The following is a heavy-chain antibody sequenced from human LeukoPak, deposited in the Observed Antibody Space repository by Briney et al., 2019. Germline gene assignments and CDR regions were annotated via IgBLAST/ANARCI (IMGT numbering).Heavy chain of an antibody. Sequence: GGSLRLSCAASGFTFSDYYMSWLRQAPGKGLEWVSYISSSGSTIYYADSVKGRFTISRDNAKNSLYLQMNSLRAEYTAVYYCARGNHGYCSGGSCSDFDYWGQGTLVTVSS. J-gene: IGHJ4*02. CDR2: ISSSGSTI. D-gene: IGHD2-15*01. V-gene: IGHV3-11*04. CDR3: ARGNHGYCSGGSCSDFDY. CDR1: GFTFSDYY.